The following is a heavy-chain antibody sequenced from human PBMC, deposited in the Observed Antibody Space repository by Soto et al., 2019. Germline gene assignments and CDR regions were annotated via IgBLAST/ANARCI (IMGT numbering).Heavy chain of an antibody. J-gene: IGHJ6*02. CDR1: GFTFSSYS. V-gene: IGHV3-48*02. CDR3: ARDSDYYYYYGMDV. Sequence: GGSLRLSCAASGFTFSSYSMNWVRQAPGKGLEWVSYISSSSSTIYYADSVKGRFTISGDNAKNSLYLQMNSLRDEETAVYYCARDSDYYYYYGMDVWGQGTTVTVSS. CDR2: ISSSSSTI.